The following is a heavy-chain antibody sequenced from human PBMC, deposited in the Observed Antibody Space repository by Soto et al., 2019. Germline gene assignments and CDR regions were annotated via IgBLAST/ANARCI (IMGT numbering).Heavy chain of an antibody. D-gene: IGHD2-2*01. CDR2: INHSGST. CDR1: GGSFSGYY. CDR3: ARGFGAAIWFYYYYGMDV. V-gene: IGHV4-34*01. Sequence: SETLSLTCAVYGGSFSGYYWSWIRQPPGKGLEWIGEINHSGSTNYNPSLKSRVTISVDTSKNQFSLKLSSVTAADTAVYYCARGFGAAIWFYYYYGMDVWGQGTTVTVSS. J-gene: IGHJ6*02.